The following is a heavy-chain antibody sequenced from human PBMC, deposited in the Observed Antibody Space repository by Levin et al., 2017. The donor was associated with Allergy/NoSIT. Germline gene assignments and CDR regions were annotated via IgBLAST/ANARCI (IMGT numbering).Heavy chain of an antibody. CDR3: ARGPPPVGLRYFDWLGWFDP. V-gene: IGHV1-69*06. J-gene: IGHJ5*02. D-gene: IGHD3-9*01. Sequence: KISCKASGGTFSSYAISWVRQAPGQGLEWMGGIIPIFGTANYAQKFQGRVTITADKSTSTAYMELSSLRSEDTAVYYCARGPPPVGLRYFDWLGWFDPWGQGTLVTVSS. CDR2: IIPIFGTA. CDR1: GGTFSSYA.